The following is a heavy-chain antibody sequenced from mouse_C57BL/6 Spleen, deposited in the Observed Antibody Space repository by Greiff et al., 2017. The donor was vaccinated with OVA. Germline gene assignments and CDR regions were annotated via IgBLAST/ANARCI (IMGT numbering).Heavy chain of an antibody. Sequence: QVHVKQSGAELVRPGTSVKVSCKASGYAFTNYLIEWVKQRPGQGLEWIGVINPGSGGTNYNEKFKGKATLTADKSSSTAYMQLSSLTSEDSAVYFCARGTTVVGGCDYWGQGTTLTVSS. CDR3: ARGTTVVGGCDY. CDR2: INPGSGGT. J-gene: IGHJ2*01. D-gene: IGHD1-1*01. V-gene: IGHV1-54*01. CDR1: GYAFTNYL.